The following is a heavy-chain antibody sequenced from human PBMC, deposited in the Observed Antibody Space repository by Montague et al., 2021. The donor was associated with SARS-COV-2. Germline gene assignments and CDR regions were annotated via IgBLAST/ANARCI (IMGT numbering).Heavy chain of an antibody. D-gene: IGHD1-7*01. Sequence: SETLSLTCAVYGGSFSAYYWSWIGQPPGRGLEWIGEINHSGTTNYKSSLESRLSMSVDTSKNQFSLNLSSVTAADTAVYFCSRTYRGTFDFWGQGILVTVSS. CDR2: INHSGTT. J-gene: IGHJ4*02. CDR3: SRTYRGTFDF. V-gene: IGHV4-34*01. CDR1: GGSFSAYY.